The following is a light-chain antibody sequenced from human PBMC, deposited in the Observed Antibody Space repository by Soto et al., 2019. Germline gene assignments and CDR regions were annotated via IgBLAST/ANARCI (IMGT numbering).Light chain of an antibody. J-gene: IGKJ4*01. CDR3: QQRSDWPPLT. V-gene: IGKV3-11*01. CDR2: GAS. CDR1: QSVSSN. Sequence: EVVMTQSPATLSVSPGERATLSCRASQSVSSNLAWYQQKVGQAPRLLMYGASVRATGVPTRFSGTGSGTDFTLTISSLEPEDFAVYYCQQRSDWPPLTFGGGTKVDIK.